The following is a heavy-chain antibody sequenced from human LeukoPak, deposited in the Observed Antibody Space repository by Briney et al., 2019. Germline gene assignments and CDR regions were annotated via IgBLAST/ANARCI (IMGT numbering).Heavy chain of an antibody. CDR2: ISSSSSTI. D-gene: IGHD6-13*01. Sequence: GGSLRLSCAASGFTFSSYSMNWVRQAPGKGLEWVSSISSSSSTIYYADSVKGRFTISRDNAKNLLYLQMNSLRAEDTAVYYCASLGIAAAGMGGYWGQGTLVTVSS. CDR3: ASLGIAAAGMGGY. V-gene: IGHV3-48*01. J-gene: IGHJ4*02. CDR1: GFTFSSYS.